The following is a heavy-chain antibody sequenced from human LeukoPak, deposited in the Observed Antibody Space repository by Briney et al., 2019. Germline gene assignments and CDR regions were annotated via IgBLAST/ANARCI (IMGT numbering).Heavy chain of an antibody. V-gene: IGHV3-74*01. Sequence: RGSLRLSCAASGFTFSNYWMHWVRQAPGKGLVWVSHIVSDGGSTSYADSVKGRFTMSRDNAKNTLYLQMNSLRAEDTAVYYCAGGPSVAGRYWGRGTLVTVSS. CDR1: GFTFSNYW. CDR3: AGGPSVAGRY. J-gene: IGHJ4*02. CDR2: IVSDGGST. D-gene: IGHD6-19*01.